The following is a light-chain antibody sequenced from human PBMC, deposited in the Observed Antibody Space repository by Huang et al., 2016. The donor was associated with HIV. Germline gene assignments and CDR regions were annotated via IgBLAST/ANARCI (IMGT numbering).Light chain of an antibody. J-gene: IGKJ2*01. Sequence: EIVLTQSPATLSVSPGERATLSCRASQCVGSDFAWYQHRPGQAPRLLLYSASTRATGIPARFSGSGYGTDFILTVSSLQSEDFALYYCQQYRDWPPYTVGQGTKLEIK. V-gene: IGKV3-15*01. CDR3: QQYRDWPPYT. CDR2: SAS. CDR1: QCVGSD.